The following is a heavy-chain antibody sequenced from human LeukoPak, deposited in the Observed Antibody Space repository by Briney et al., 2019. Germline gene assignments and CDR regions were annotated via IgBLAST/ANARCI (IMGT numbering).Heavy chain of an antibody. Sequence: SETLSLTCTVSGGSLSSYYWSWIRQPPGKGLEWIGYIYYSGSTNYNPSLKSRVTISVDTSKNQFSLKLSSVTAADTAVYYCARHEEYSYGYVYWGQGTLVTVSS. CDR1: GGSLSSYY. V-gene: IGHV4-59*08. D-gene: IGHD5-18*01. CDR3: ARHEEYSYGYVY. CDR2: IYYSGST. J-gene: IGHJ4*02.